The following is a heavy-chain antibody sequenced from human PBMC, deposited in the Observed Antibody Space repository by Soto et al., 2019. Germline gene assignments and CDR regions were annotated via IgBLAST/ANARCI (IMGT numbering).Heavy chain of an antibody. CDR2: IYYSGST. CDR3: ARAWDIVLVPAARGPVFDI. V-gene: IGHV4-30-4*01. Sequence: SETLSLTCTVSGGSISSGDYYWSWIRQPPGKGLEWIGYIYYSGSTYYNPSLKSRVTISVDTSKNQFSLKLSSVTAADTAVYYCARAWDIVLVPAARGPVFDIWGQGTMVTVSS. D-gene: IGHD2-2*01. CDR1: GGSISSGDYY. J-gene: IGHJ3*02.